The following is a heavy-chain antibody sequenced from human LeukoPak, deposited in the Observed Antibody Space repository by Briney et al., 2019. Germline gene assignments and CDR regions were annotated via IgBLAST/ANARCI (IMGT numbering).Heavy chain of an antibody. Sequence: SETLSLTCTVSGYSISSGYYWGWIRQPPGKGLEWIGEINHSGSTNYNPSLKSRVTISVDTSKNQFSLKLSSVTAADTAVYYCARKRSEPGNWFDPWGQGTLVTVSS. V-gene: IGHV4-38-2*02. CDR2: INHSGST. CDR3: ARKRSEPGNWFDP. J-gene: IGHJ5*02. D-gene: IGHD1-14*01. CDR1: GYSISSGYY.